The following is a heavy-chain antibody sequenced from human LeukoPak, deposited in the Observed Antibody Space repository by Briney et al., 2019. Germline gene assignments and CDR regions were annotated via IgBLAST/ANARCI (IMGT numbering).Heavy chain of an antibody. J-gene: IGHJ4*02. D-gene: IGHD3-22*01. CDR1: GFTFSSYG. CDR2: IRDDGSNK. CDR3: AKPGGYYDSSGYFDY. Sequence: GGSLRLSCAASGFTFSSYGMRWVRQAPGKGLEWVAFIRDDGSNKYYADSVKGRFTISRDNSKNTLYLQMNSLRAEDTAVYYCAKPGGYYDSSGYFDYWGQGTLVTVSS. V-gene: IGHV3-30*02.